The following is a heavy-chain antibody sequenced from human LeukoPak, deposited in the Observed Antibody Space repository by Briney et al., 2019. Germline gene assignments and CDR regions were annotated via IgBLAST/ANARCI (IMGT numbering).Heavy chain of an antibody. CDR2: ISSSSSYI. J-gene: IGHJ4*02. V-gene: IGHV3-21*01. Sequence: GGSLRLSCAASGFTFSSYSMNWVRQAPGKGLEWVSSISSSSSYIYYADSVKGRFTISRDNAKNSLYLQMNSLRAEDTAVYYCARVRYFFSSGWYVDYWGQGTLVTVSS. D-gene: IGHD6-19*01. CDR3: ARVRYFFSSGWYVDY. CDR1: GFTFSSYS.